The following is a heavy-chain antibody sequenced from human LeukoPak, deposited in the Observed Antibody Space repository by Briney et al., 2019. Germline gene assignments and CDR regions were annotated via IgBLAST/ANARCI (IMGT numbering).Heavy chain of an antibody. Sequence: SETLSLTCTVSGGSISSSSYYWGWIRQPPGKGLEWIGSIYYSGSTYYNPSLKSRVTISVDTSKNQFSLKLSSVTAADTAVYYCARHLSYYGSGSYYNSRNYYYGMDVWGQGTTVTVSS. D-gene: IGHD3-10*01. CDR1: GGSISSSSYY. CDR3: ARHLSYYGSGSYYNSRNYYYGMDV. J-gene: IGHJ6*02. V-gene: IGHV4-39*01. CDR2: IYYSGST.